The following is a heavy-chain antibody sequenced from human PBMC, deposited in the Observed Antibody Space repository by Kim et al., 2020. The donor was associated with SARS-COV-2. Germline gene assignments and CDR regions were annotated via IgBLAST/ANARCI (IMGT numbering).Heavy chain of an antibody. D-gene: IGHD3-10*01. Sequence: GGSLRLSCAASGFTFSGSAMHWVRQASGKGLEWVGRIRSKANSYATAYAASVKGRFTISRDDSKNTAYLQMNSLKTEDTAVYYCRGYYYGWGSYTGMDVWGQGTTVTVSS. CDR2: IRSKANSYAT. CDR1: GFTFSGSA. V-gene: IGHV3-73*01. J-gene: IGHJ6*02. CDR3: RGYYYGWGSYTGMDV.